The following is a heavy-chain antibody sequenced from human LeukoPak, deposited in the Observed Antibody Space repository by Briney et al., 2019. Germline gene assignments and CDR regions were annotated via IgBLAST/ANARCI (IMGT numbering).Heavy chain of an antibody. CDR2: IYYSGST. V-gene: IGHV4-59*01. J-gene: IGHJ4*02. CDR3: ARGRPPHDYGTLFDY. CDR1: GGAITGYY. D-gene: IGHD4-17*01. Sequence: SETLSLTCTVSGGAITGYYWSWIRQPPGKGLEWIGYIYYSGSTNYNPSLKSRVTMSVDASKKQFSLKLSSVTAADTAVYYCARGRPPHDYGTLFDYWGQGTLVTVSS.